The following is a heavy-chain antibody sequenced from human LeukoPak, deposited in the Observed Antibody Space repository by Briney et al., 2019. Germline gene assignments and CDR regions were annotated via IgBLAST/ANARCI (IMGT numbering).Heavy chain of an antibody. D-gene: IGHD3-9*01. Sequence: ASVKVSCKASGYTFTSYDINWVRQATGQGLEWMGWMNPNGGNTGYAQKFQGRVTMTRNTSISTAYMELSSLRSEDTAVYYCARANDILTGYYHSGPTDVWGKGTTVTVSS. CDR2: MNPNGGNT. CDR3: ARANDILTGYYHSGPTDV. CDR1: GYTFTSYD. V-gene: IGHV1-8*01. J-gene: IGHJ6*04.